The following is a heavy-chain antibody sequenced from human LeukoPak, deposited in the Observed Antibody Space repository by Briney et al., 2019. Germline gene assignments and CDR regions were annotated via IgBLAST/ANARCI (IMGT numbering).Heavy chain of an antibody. J-gene: IGHJ4*02. V-gene: IGHV4-39*07. CDR2: IFYSGST. CDR3: ARDLGQWLVIGFDC. CDR1: DDSMNSNSYS. Sequence: SETLSLTCTVSDDSMNSNSYSWAWIRQPPGKGLEWIGTIFYSGSTYHNPSLRGRVAVSADPSKSQFSLSLNSVTAADTAVYYCARDLGQWLVIGFDCWGQGTLVTVSA. D-gene: IGHD6-19*01.